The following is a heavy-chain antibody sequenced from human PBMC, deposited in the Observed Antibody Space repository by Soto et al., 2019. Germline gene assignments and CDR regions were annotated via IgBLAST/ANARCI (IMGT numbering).Heavy chain of an antibody. V-gene: IGHV4-39*01. Sequence: SETLSLTCTVSGGSISSSSYYWGWIRQPPGKGLEWIGSIYYSGSTYYNPSLKSRVTISVDTSKNQFSLRLSSVTAADTAVYYCARGPESRNARTGFGDPLDYWGQGTLVTVSS. J-gene: IGHJ4*02. CDR1: GGSISSSSYY. D-gene: IGHD3-10*01. CDR2: IYYSGST. CDR3: ARGPESRNARTGFGDPLDY.